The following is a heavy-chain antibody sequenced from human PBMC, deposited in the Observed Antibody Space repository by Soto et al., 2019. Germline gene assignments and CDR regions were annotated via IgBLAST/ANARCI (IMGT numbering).Heavy chain of an antibody. J-gene: IGHJ5*02. CDR3: ARLRIATNNYKWFDP. Sequence: SETLSLTSSVSGAGLNRGNYYWSWIPQVPGKGLEWIGHIYVTGAVDYNPSHLDRITISQDTSERQFSLNLRLVTAADTAVYYCARLRIATNNYKWFDPWGQGTLVTVSS. CDR1: GAGLNRGNYY. CDR2: IYVTGAV. D-gene: IGHD2-21*01. V-gene: IGHV4-31*03.